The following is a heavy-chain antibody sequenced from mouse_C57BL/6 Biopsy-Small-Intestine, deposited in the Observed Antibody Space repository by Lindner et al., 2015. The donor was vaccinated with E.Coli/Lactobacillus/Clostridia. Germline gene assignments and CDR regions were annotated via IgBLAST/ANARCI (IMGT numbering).Heavy chain of an antibody. CDR3: TRRPPRATGFAY. J-gene: IGHJ3*01. CDR2: INPTTGET. D-gene: IGHD3-1*01. CDR1: GYSFTVYY. Sequence: VQLQESGPELVKPGASVKISCKASGYSFTVYYMHWVKQSPEKSLEWIGEINPTTGETTYNQKFRAKATLTLDKSSSTAYMQLKSLTSEDSAVYYCTRRPPRATGFAYWGQGTLVTVSA. V-gene: IGHV1-42*01.